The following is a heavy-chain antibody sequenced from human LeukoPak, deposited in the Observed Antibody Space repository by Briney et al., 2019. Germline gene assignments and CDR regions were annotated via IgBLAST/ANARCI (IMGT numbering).Heavy chain of an antibody. CDR1: GFTVSSNY. D-gene: IGHD4-23*01. V-gene: IGHV3-53*01. J-gene: IGHJ4*02. CDR3: ARAGGGNSGYHPYYFDY. CDR2: IYSGGST. Sequence: GGSLRLSCAASGFTVSSNYMSWVRQAPGKGLEWVSVIYSGGSTNYADSVKGRFTISRDNSKNTLSLQMNSLRAEDTAVYYCARAGGGNSGYHPYYFDYWGQGTLVTVSS.